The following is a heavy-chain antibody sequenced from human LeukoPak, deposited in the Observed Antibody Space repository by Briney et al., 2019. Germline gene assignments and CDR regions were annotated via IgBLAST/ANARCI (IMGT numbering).Heavy chain of an antibody. CDR3: ARDSGYYDILTGYPHYHFDY. Sequence: GGSLRLSCAASGFTFSSYEMNWVRQAPGKGLEWVSSISSSSSYIYYADSVKGRFTISRDNAKNSLYLQMNSLRAEDTAVYYCARDSGYYDILTGYPHYHFDYWGQGTLVTVSS. J-gene: IGHJ4*02. CDR2: ISSSSSYI. V-gene: IGHV3-21*01. D-gene: IGHD3-9*01. CDR1: GFTFSSYE.